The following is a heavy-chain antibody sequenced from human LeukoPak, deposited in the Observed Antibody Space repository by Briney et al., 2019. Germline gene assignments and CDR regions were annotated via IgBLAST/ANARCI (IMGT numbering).Heavy chain of an antibody. CDR3: ARDRGIAVAGTTIDY. J-gene: IGHJ4*02. Sequence: GASVKVSCKASGYTFTSCGISWVRQAPGQGLEWMGWISAYNGNTNYAQKLQGRVTMTTDTSTSTAYMELRSLRSDDTAVYYCARDRGIAVAGTTIDYWGQGTLVTVSS. D-gene: IGHD6-19*01. V-gene: IGHV1-18*01. CDR2: ISAYNGNT. CDR1: GYTFTSCG.